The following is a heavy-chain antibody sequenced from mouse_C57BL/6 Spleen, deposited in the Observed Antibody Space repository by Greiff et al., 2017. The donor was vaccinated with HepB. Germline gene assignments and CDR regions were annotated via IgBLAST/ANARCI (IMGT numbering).Heavy chain of an antibody. J-gene: IGHJ2*01. CDR1: GYTFTEYT. CDR3: ARHEDRYYGSSSLYFDY. D-gene: IGHD1-1*01. V-gene: IGHV1-62-2*01. Sequence: QVQLKESGAELVKPGASVKLSCKASGYTFTEYTIHWVKQRSGQGLEWIGWFYPGSGSIKYNEKFKDKATLTADKSSSTVYMELSRLTSEDSAVYFCARHEDRYYGSSSLYFDYWGQVTTLTVSS. CDR2: FYPGSGSI.